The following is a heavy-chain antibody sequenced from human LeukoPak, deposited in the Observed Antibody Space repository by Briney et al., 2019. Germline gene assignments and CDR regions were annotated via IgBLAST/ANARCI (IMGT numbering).Heavy chain of an antibody. D-gene: IGHD1-20*01. J-gene: IGHJ4*02. CDR1: GGSFSGYY. V-gene: IGHV4-34*09. Sequence: SLTCAVYGGSFSGYYWSWVRQPPGKGPEWIGEINHSGSTNYNPSLTSRVTISVDTSKNQFSLKLSSVTAADTAVYYCASQYNWNRIDYWGQGTLVTVSS. CDR3: ASQYNWNRIDY. CDR2: INHSGST.